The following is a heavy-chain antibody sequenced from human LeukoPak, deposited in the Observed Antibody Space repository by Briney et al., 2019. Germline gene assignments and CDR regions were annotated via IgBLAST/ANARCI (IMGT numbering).Heavy chain of an antibody. Sequence: GGSLRLSCAASGFTFSNYAMHWDRQAPGKGLEWLAYVRFDGSSKYYADFVKGRFTISRDNSKNTLYLQMNSLGAEDTALYYCARDLAGRGHYADYWGQGTLVTVSS. V-gene: IGHV3-30*02. CDR1: GFTFSNYA. CDR2: VRFDGSSK. D-gene: IGHD3-10*01. CDR3: ARDLAGRGHYADY. J-gene: IGHJ4*02.